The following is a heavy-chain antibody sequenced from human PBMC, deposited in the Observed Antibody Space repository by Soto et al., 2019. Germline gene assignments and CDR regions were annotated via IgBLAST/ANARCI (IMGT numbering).Heavy chain of an antibody. CDR2: INHSGSS. CDR3: ASPSVDCGGDCYYFGH. J-gene: IGHJ4*02. V-gene: IGHV4-34*01. CDR1: GGSFGGYY. Sequence: SETLSLTCGVSGGSFGGYYWSWIRQPPGKGLEWIGEINHSGSSNYNPSLKSRVTISIDTSKNQFSLKLTSVTAADTAVYYCASPSVDCGGDCYYFGHWGQGTLVTVS. D-gene: IGHD2-21*02.